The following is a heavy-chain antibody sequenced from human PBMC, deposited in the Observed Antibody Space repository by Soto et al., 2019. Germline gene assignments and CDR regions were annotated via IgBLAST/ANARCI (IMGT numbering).Heavy chain of an antibody. CDR3: ATAEVDY. Sequence: SLRLSCAASGFNFGNNWMHWVRQAPGKGLEWVSRMNSDGRTTNYADSVKGRFTVSRDNAKNTLYLQMNSLRAEDTAVYYCATAEVDYWGPGTLVTVSS. CDR1: GFNFGNNW. J-gene: IGHJ4*02. V-gene: IGHV3-74*01. CDR2: MNSDGRTT.